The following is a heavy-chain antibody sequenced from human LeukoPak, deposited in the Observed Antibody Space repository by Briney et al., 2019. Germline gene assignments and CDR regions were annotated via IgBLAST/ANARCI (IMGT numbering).Heavy chain of an antibody. J-gene: IGHJ3*02. CDR3: ARVDYYDSNGYYNHDSFDI. Sequence: KPSETLSLTCTVSGGSISPFYWSWIRQPPGKGLEWIAYIYYSGSTAYNPSLKSRVAISVDTSNNQVSLKLSSVTAADTAMYYCARVDYYDSNGYYNHDSFDIWGQGTMVTVSS. CDR2: IYYSGST. V-gene: IGHV4-59*12. D-gene: IGHD3-22*01. CDR1: GGSISPFY.